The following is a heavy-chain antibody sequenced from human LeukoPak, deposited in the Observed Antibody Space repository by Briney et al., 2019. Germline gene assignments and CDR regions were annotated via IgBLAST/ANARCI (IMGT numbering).Heavy chain of an antibody. CDR1: GYTFTGYY. CDR3: ARAGGHDYSNYVVFHKPQYYYYMDV. D-gene: IGHD4-11*01. CDR2: INPKSGGT. Sequence: EASVKVSCKASGYTFTGYYMHWVRQAPGQGLEWMGRINPKSGGTNYAQKFQGRVTMTRDTSISTAYMELSRLRSDDTAVYYCARAGGHDYSNYVVFHKPQYYYYMDVWGKGTTVTVSS. J-gene: IGHJ6*03. V-gene: IGHV1-2*06.